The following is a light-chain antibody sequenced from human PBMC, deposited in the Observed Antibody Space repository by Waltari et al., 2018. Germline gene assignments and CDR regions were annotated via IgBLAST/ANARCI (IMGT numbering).Light chain of an antibody. V-gene: IGKV1-39*01. CDR1: QNIRTF. Sequence: DIQMTQSPSSLSASVGDRVTITCRTSQNIRTFLNWYQQKPGKAPKLLIHDESSLQSGFPSRFSGSGSWTDFTLTISSPLPEDFATYYCQPSYINPHTFGPGTKVDIK. CDR2: DES. CDR3: QPSYINPHT. J-gene: IGKJ3*01.